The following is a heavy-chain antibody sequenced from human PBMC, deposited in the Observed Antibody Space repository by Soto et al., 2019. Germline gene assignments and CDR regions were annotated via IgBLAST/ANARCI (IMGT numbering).Heavy chain of an antibody. CDR2: ISAYNGNT. V-gene: IGHV1-18*04. Sequence: ASVKVSCKASGYTFTSYGISWVRQAPGQGLEWMGWISAYNGNTDYAQKLQGRVTMTTDTSTSTAYMELRSLRSDDTAVYYCARRIIAGGDFWSGYSPKLNPRRTHYSYYGMDVWCQGTTGTVSS. CDR3: ARRIIAGGDFWSGYSPKLNPRRTHYSYYGMDV. CDR1: GYTFTSYG. J-gene: IGHJ6*02. D-gene: IGHD3-3*01.